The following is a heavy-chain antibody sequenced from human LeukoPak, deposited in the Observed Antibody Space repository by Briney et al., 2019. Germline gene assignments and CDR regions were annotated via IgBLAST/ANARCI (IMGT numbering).Heavy chain of an antibody. CDR1: GGSISSSTYF. CDR2: ISYSGST. CDR3: ARRYCSSTSCYYYYYMDV. D-gene: IGHD2-2*01. J-gene: IGHJ6*03. Sequence: SETLSLTCSVSGGSISSSTYFWGWIRQPPGKGLEWIGYISYSGSTNFNPSLKSRVTILGDTSKNQFSLKLSSVTAADTAVYYCARRYCSSTSCYYYYYMDVWGKGTTVTISS. V-gene: IGHV4-61*05.